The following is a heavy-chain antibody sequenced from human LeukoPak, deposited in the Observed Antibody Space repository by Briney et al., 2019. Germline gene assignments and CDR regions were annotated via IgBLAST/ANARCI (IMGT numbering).Heavy chain of an antibody. Sequence: GGSLRLSCVDSGFTFTNAWMSWVRQAPGKGLEWIGRIKSKTDGETTNYAEPVRGRFTISRDDSKSAVYLQMNSLKVEDTAVYYCTTDLGTYYHGSQRLIPIDYWGQGTLVTVSS. CDR2: IKSKTDGETT. V-gene: IGHV3-15*01. D-gene: IGHD3-10*01. CDR3: TTDLGTYYHGSQRLIPIDY. J-gene: IGHJ4*02. CDR1: GFTFTNAW.